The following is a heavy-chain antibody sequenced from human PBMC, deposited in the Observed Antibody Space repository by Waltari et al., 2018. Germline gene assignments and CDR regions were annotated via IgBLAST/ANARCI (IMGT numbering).Heavy chain of an antibody. J-gene: IGHJ4*02. CDR3: AKMDQSGWTLFDY. CDR2: ITWNSGTM. Sequence: EVQLVESGGGLVQPGRSLRLSCAASGFTFGDYAMHWVRQTPGKGLEWVSGITWNSGTMDYADFVKCRFTISRDNAKNSLYLHMNSLRAEDTALYYCAKMDQSGWTLFDYWGQGTLVTVSS. V-gene: IGHV3-9*01. D-gene: IGHD6-19*01. CDR1: GFTFGDYA.